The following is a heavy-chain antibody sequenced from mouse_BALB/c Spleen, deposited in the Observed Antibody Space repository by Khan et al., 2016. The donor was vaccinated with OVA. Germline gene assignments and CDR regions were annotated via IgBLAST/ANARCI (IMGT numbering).Heavy chain of an antibody. Sequence: QVQLKESGPGLVTPSQSLSITCTASGFSLTRYNIHWVRQPPGKGLEWLGMIWGGGGTDYNSNLKSRLSISKDNSKSQAFLNMNSLQTDDTAIYYCARAYYRYDGYYAMDYWGQGTSVTVSS. J-gene: IGHJ4*01. CDR3: ARAYYRYDGYYAMDY. V-gene: IGHV2-6-4*01. CDR1: GFSLTRYN. CDR2: IWGGGGT. D-gene: IGHD2-14*01.